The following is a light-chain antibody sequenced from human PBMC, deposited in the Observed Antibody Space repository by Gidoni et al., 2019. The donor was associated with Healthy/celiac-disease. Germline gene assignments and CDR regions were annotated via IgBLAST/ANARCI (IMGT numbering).Light chain of an antibody. V-gene: IGKV1-39*01. CDR2: AAS. CDR3: QQSYSTLPRT. Sequence: DIQMTQSPSSLSASVGDRVTITCRASQSTSSFLNWYQQKPGKGPKLLIDAASSLQSGVPSRFSGSGSWTDFTLTISSLQPEDFATYYCQQSYSTLPRTFGQGTKVEIK. J-gene: IGKJ1*01. CDR1: QSTSSF.